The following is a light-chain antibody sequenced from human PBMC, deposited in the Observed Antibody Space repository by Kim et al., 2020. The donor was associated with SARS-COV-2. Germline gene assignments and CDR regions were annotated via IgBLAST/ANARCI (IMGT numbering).Light chain of an antibody. CDR2: NNN. CDR3: STWDASLNAWV. CDR1: SSNIGTNT. V-gene: IGLV1-44*01. J-gene: IGLJ3*02. Sequence: ELTQPPSASGTPGQRVTISCSGSSSNIGTNTVNWYQQLPGTAPKVLIYNNNQRPSGVPDRLSGSKSGTSASLAISGLQSEDEADYYCSTWDASLNAWVFGGGTKLTVL.